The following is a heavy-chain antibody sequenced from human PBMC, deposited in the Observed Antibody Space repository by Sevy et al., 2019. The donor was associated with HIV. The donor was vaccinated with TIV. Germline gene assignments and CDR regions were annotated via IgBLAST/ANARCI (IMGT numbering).Heavy chain of an antibody. CDR3: ARADLDSSTFFYYYGMDV. Sequence: ASVKVSCKTSGYTFTSYDINWVRQATGQGLEWMGWMNPDSGKRGYAQKFQGRVTMTTNTSISTACMELRSLRSEDSAVYYCARADLDSSTFFYYYGMDVWGQGTTVTVSS. CDR2: MNPDSGKR. J-gene: IGHJ6*02. D-gene: IGHD6-13*01. CDR1: GYTFTSYD. V-gene: IGHV1-8*01.